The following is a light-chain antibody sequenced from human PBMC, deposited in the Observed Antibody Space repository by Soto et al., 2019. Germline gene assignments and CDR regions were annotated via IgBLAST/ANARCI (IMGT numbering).Light chain of an antibody. CDR2: AAS. J-gene: IGKJ1*01. V-gene: IGKV1-6*01. CDR3: LQDYNYPRT. CDR1: QSISRW. Sequence: IRMTQSPSALSASVGDRVTITCRASQSISRWLGWYQQKPGKAPKLLIYAASSLQSGVPSRFSGSGSGTDFTLTIRSLQPEDFATYYCLQDYNYPRTFGQGTKVDIK.